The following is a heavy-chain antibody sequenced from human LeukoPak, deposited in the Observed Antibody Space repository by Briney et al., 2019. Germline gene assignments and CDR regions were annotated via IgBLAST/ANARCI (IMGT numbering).Heavy chain of an antibody. D-gene: IGHD1-7*01. CDR2: MNPNSGNT. CDR1: GYTFTSYD. Sequence: GASVKVSYKASGYTFTSYDINWVQQATGQGLEWMGWMNPNSGNTGYAQKFQGRVTMTRNTSISTAYMELSSLRSEDTAVYYCARGMNWNYAEGGFDFDYWGQGTLVTVSS. V-gene: IGHV1-8*01. CDR3: ARGMNWNYAEGGFDFDY. J-gene: IGHJ4*02.